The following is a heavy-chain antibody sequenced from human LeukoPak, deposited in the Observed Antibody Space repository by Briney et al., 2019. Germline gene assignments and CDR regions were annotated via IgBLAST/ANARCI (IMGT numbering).Heavy chain of an antibody. V-gene: IGHV3-23*01. CDR2: ISGSGGST. CDR3: AKPQWFGELLPFDY. D-gene: IGHD3-10*01. Sequence: GGSLRLSCAASGFTFSSYGMSWVRQAPGKGLEWVSAISGSGGSTYYADSVKGRFTISRDNSKNTLYLQMNSLRAEDTAVYYCAKPQWFGELLPFDYWGQGTLVTVSS. CDR1: GFTFSSYG. J-gene: IGHJ4*02.